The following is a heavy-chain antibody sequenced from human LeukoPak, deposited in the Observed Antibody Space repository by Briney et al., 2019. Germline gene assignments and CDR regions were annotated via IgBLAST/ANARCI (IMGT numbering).Heavy chain of an antibody. V-gene: IGHV5-51*01. CDR2: IYPGDSDT. D-gene: IGHD6-19*01. CDR3: ARTAEQWLVNGGFDY. J-gene: IGHJ4*02. CDR1: GYSFTSYW. Sequence: GESLKISCKASGYSFTSYWIGWVRQMPGKGLEWMGIIYPGDSDTRYSPSFQGQVTISADKSISTAYLQWSSLKASDTAMYYCARTAEQWLVNGGFDYWGQGTLVTVSS.